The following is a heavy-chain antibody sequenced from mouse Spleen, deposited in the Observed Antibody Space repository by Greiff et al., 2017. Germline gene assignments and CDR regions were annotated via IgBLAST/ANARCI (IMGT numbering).Heavy chain of an antibody. V-gene: IGHV1-84*02. J-gene: IGHJ3*01. D-gene: IGHD1-2*01. CDR3: ARSRYYGFAY. CDR2: IYPGSGNT. Sequence: LVESGPELVKPGASVKISCKASGYTFTDYYINWVKQKPGQGLEWIGWIYPGSGNTKYNEKFKGKATLTVDTSSSTAYMQLSSLTSEDTAVHFCARSRYYGFAYWGQGTLVTVSA. CDR1: GYTFTDYY.